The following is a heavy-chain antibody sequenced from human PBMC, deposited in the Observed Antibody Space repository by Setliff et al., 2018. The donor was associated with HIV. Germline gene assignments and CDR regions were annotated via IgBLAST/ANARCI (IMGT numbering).Heavy chain of an antibody. CDR1: GDSITSNDDY. V-gene: IGHV4-39*02. CDR2: IHYNGRA. J-gene: IGHJ5*02. Sequence: SETLSLTCTVSGDSITSNDDYWGWIRQPPGKGLEWIGIIHYNGRAYYDPSLKSRVSISVDSSQTHFSLRLRSVTASDSAVYYCARYRSKLDWFAPWGQGALVTVTS. CDR3: ARYRSKLDWFAP. D-gene: IGHD1-26*01.